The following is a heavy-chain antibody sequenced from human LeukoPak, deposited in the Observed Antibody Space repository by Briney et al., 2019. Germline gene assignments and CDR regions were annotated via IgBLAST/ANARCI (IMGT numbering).Heavy chain of an antibody. CDR1: GGTVSSFA. J-gene: IGHJ3*02. D-gene: IGHD3-10*01. Sequence: SVKVSCKTSGGTVSSFAMSWMRQAPGQGPEWMGGFIPILRTPKDAQKFQGRVTITTDESTSTPYMELSGLRAEDTAVYYCATPSRGHAFVIWGQGTMVTV. V-gene: IGHV1-69*05. CDR2: FIPILRTP. CDR3: ATPSRGHAFVI.